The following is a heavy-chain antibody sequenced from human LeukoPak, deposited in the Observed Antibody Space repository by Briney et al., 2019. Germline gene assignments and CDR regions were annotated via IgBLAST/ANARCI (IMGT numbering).Heavy chain of an antibody. Sequence: GGSLRLSCAASGFTFSSYAMHWVRQAPGKGLEWVAVISYDGSNKYYADSVKGRFTISRDNSKNTLYLQMNSLRAEDTAVYYCARDLGAAQVFDYWGQGTLVTVSS. CDR2: ISYDGSNK. J-gene: IGHJ4*02. V-gene: IGHV3-30-3*01. D-gene: IGHD6-6*01. CDR3: ARDLGAAQVFDY. CDR1: GFTFSSYA.